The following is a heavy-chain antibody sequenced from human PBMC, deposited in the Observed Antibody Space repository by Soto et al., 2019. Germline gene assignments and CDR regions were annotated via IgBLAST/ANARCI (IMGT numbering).Heavy chain of an antibody. CDR3: GGVGGNYDILTGYYI. CDR2: ISGSGGST. CDR1: VFTCSSYA. D-gene: IGHD3-9*01. Sequence: PGWSLRLCCSASVFTCSSYAMSWFRQAPGKGLEWVSAISGSGGSTYYADPVKGRFTISSDNSKNTLYLQMNSLRAEDTAVYYCGGVGGNYDILTGYYIWGQGTLVTVSS. V-gene: IGHV3-23*01. J-gene: IGHJ4*02.